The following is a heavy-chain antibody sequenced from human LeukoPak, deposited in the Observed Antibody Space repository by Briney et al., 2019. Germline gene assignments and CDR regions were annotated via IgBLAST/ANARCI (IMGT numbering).Heavy chain of an antibody. V-gene: IGHV3-23*01. D-gene: IGHD3-16*01. CDR3: AKDRLRGAGGY. CDR1: GFTFSSYA. Sequence: GGSLRLSCAASGFTFSSYAMTWVRQAPGKGLEWVSSISESGGGTFYADSVKGQFTVSRDNSKNTVYLQMNSLRAEDTAVYYCAKDRLRGAGGYLGQGTLVTVSS. J-gene: IGHJ4*02. CDR2: ISESGGGT.